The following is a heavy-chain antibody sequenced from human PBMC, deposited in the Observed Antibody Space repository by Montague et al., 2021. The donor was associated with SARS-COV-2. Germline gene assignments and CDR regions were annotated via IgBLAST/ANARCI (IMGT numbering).Heavy chain of an antibody. Sequence: SETLSLTCTVSGYSISSGYYWGWIRQPPGKGLEWIGSIYHSGSTYYNPSLKSRVTISVDTSKNQFSLKLSSVTAADTAVYYCAVNSNYYYYYGMDVWGQGTRSPSP. CDR2: IYHSGST. CDR1: GYSISSGYY. D-gene: IGHD4-11*01. CDR3: AVNSNYYYYYGMDV. J-gene: IGHJ6*02. V-gene: IGHV4-38-2*02.